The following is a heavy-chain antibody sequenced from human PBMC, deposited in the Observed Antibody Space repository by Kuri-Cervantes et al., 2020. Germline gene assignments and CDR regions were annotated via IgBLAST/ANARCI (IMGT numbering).Heavy chain of an antibody. D-gene: IGHD3-9*01. J-gene: IGHJ5*02. CDR2: SCYDVGDT. V-gene: IGHV3-33*01. CDR3: ARVGYDILTGSDNWFDP. Sequence: SCYDVGDTYFPGSVKGRLTISRDNSKNTLYLQMNSLRAEDTAVYYCARVGYDILTGSDNWFDPWGQGTLVTVSS.